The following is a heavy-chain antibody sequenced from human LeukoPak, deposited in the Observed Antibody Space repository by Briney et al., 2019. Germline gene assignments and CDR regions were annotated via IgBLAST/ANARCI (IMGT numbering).Heavy chain of an antibody. Sequence: SETLSLTCIVSGDSISSYSWSWIRQPAGKGLGWIGRCCPSGNPNYNPSLQSRVTMSVDTSKSQFSLKMTSVTAADTAVYYCVRDRRGDYGVDYWGQGTLVTVSS. J-gene: IGHJ4*02. D-gene: IGHD4-17*01. CDR1: GDSISSYS. CDR3: VRDRRGDYGVDY. V-gene: IGHV4-4*07. CDR2: CCPSGNP.